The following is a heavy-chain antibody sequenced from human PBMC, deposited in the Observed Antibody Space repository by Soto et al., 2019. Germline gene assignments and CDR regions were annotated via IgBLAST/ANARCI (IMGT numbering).Heavy chain of an antibody. CDR3: ARSSHPYDILTGSYLY. CDR2: IIPIFGTA. V-gene: IGHV1-69*13. Sequence: SVKVSCKASGGTFSSYAISWVRQAPGQGLEWMGGIIPIFGTANYAQKFQGRVTITADESTSTAYMELSSLRSEDTAVYYCARSSHPYDILTGSYLYWGQGTLVTVS. J-gene: IGHJ4*02. CDR1: GGTFSSYA. D-gene: IGHD3-9*01.